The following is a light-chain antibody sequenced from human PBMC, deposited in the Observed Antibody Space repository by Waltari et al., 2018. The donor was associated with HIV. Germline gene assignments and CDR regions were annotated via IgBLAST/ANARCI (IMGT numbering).Light chain of an antibody. CDR1: SSDVGRYNH. CDR2: DVS. V-gene: IGLV2-14*03. Sequence: QSALTQPASVSGSPGQSITISCTGTSSDVGRYNHVSWYQHHPGKAPKLMIYDVSNRPSGVSNRFSGSKSGNTASLTISGLQAEDEADYYCSSYTSSNTLPYVFGTGTKVTVL. J-gene: IGLJ1*01. CDR3: SSYTSSNTLPYV.